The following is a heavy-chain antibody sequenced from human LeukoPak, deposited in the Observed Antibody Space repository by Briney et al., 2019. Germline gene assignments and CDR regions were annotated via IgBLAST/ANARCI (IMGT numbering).Heavy chain of an antibody. D-gene: IGHD5-12*01. CDR1: GFTVSSNY. V-gene: IGHV3-66*01. Sequence: GGSLRLSCAASGFTVSSNYMSWVRQAPGKGLEWVSVIYSGGSTYYADSVKGRFTISRDNSKNTLYLQMNSLRAEDTAVYYCARDEVATTEIAFDIWGQGTMVTISS. J-gene: IGHJ3*02. CDR3: ARDEVATTEIAFDI. CDR2: IYSGGST.